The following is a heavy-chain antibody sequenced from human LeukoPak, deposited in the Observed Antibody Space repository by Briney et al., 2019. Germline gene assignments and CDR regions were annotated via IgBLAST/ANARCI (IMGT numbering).Heavy chain of an antibody. CDR3: ARETSQKGAHYMDV. J-gene: IGHJ6*03. V-gene: IGHV4-61*01. CDR2: IYYSGYT. Sequence: PSETLSLTCTVSGYSISSGYYWSWIRQPPRKGLKWIGNIYYSGYTTYSPSLRSRVTISVDTSKNQFSLKLSSVTAADTAVYYCARETSQKGAHYMDVWGKGTTITISS. CDR1: GYSISSGYY. D-gene: IGHD3-16*01.